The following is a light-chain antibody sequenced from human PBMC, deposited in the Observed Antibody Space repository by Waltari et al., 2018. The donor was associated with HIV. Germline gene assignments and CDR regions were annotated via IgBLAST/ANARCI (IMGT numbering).Light chain of an antibody. CDR1: SNDIGISNL. CDR2: DVD. V-gene: IGLV2-23*02. CDR3: CSKSTIYFGVL. J-gene: IGLJ2*01. Sequence: SALSQPASVSGSPGQSITISCSGTSNDIGISNLVSWYQHHPGKAPKLIIFDVDKRPSGISDRFSGSKSGYTASLTISGLRTEDEADYFCCSKSTIYFGVLFGGGTTLTVL.